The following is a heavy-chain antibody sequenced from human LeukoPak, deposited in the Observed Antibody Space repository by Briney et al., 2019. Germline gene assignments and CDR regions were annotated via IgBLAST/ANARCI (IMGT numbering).Heavy chain of an antibody. V-gene: IGHV5-51*01. CDR1: GYSFTSYW. J-gene: IGHJ4*02. D-gene: IGHD3-10*01. Sequence: GESLKISCKGSGYSFTSYWIGWVRQMPGKGLEWMGIIYPGDSDTRYSPSFQGQVTISADKSISTAYLQWSSLKASDTATYYCASGYGSGSYFLPNFDYWGQGTLVTVSS. CDR2: IYPGDSDT. CDR3: ASGYGSGSYFLPNFDY.